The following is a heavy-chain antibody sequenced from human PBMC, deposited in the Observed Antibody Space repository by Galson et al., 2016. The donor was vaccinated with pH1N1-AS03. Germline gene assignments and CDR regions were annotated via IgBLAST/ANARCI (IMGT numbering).Heavy chain of an antibody. D-gene: IGHD4-23*01. CDR1: GFTVSSSH. CDR3: VRDFRWGGNSGY. V-gene: IGHV3-66*01. CDR2: IYSGGTT. Sequence: SLRLSCAASGFTVSSSHVNWVRQAPGKGLEWVSIIYSGGTTYYADSVKGRFIVSRDNSKNTLYLQRNSLRAEDTAVYYCVRDFRWGGNSGYWGQGTLVTVSS. J-gene: IGHJ4*02.